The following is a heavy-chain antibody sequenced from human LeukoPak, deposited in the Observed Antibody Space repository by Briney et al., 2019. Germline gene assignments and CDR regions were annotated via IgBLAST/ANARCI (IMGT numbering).Heavy chain of an antibody. D-gene: IGHD2-15*01. Sequence: SETLSLTCTVSGGSISSYYWGWIRQPPGKGLEWIGSIYYSGSTYYNPSLKSRVTISVDTSKNQFSLKLSSVTAADTAVYYCGASELLPLSDYWGQGTLVTVSS. CDR3: GASELLPLSDY. CDR1: GGSISSYY. CDR2: IYYSGST. J-gene: IGHJ4*02. V-gene: IGHV4-39*01.